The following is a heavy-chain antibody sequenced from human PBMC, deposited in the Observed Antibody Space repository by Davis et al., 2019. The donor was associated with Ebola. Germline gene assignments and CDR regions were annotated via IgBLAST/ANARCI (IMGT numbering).Heavy chain of an antibody. CDR2: ISSSDTYI. V-gene: IGHV3-21*01. Sequence: GESLKISCAAPGFNFNTYSMNWVRQAPGKGLEWVSSISSSDTYIHYADSVKGRFTISRDNAKSSLYLQLNSLTAEDTAVYYCARGQLMDYGDYLDYWGQGTLVTVSS. CDR3: ARGQLMDYGDYLDY. J-gene: IGHJ4*02. CDR1: GFNFNTYS. D-gene: IGHD4-17*01.